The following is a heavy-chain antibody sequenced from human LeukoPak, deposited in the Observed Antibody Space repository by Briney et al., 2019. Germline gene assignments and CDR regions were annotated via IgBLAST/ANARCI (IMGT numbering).Heavy chain of an antibody. CDR2: IYYSGST. Sequence: SETLSLTCTVSGGSISSSDYYWRCIRQPPGEILEWIGYIYYSGSTYYNPSLKSRATITVDTSKNQFSLKLSSVTAADTAVYYCAVWGVPASIAVFDYWGQGTLVTVSS. CDR3: AVWGVPASIAVFDY. CDR1: GGSISSSDYY. J-gene: IGHJ4*02. D-gene: IGHD2-2*02. V-gene: IGHV4-30-4*01.